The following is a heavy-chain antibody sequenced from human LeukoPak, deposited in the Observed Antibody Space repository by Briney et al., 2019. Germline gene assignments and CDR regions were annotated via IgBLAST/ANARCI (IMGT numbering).Heavy chain of an antibody. Sequence: ASVKVSCKTSGYTFTAFYIHWLRQAPGQGLEWVGWINPFTGGTNYAQKFQGRVSMTRDTSTTTAYMELNSLTSHDTAVYHCAKDLRPLASEAPGMPSTRGQGSLVNVSS. CDR2: INPFTGGT. CDR1: GYTFTAFY. CDR3: AKDLRPLASEAPGMPST. V-gene: IGHV1-2*02. J-gene: IGHJ4*02. D-gene: IGHD5/OR15-5a*01.